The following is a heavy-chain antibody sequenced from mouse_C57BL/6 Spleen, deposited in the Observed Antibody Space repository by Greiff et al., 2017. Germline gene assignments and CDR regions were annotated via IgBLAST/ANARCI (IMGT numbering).Heavy chain of an antibody. J-gene: IGHJ3*01. Sequence: QVQLQQPGAELVKPGASVKMSCKASGYTFTSYWITWVKQRPGQGLEWIGDIYPGSGSTNYNEKFKSKATLTVDTSSSTAYMQLSSLTSEDSAVYYGARGGVYYGGSLYAYWGQGTLVTVAA. CDR1: GYTFTSYW. CDR3: ARGGVYYGGSLYAY. D-gene: IGHD1-1*01. V-gene: IGHV1-55*01. CDR2: IYPGSGST.